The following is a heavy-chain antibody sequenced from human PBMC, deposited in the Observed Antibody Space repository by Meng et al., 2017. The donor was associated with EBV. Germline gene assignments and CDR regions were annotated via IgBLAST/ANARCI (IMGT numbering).Heavy chain of an antibody. J-gene: IGHJ4*02. CDR3: AKSSSSTPGVVDS. D-gene: IGHD2-2*01. CDR2: IYDGGTT. Sequence: QVQLLESGPGLVKPSETLSLTCTVSGASVSGGTFHGSWIRQPPGKELQWIGYIYDGGTTIYNPSLKSRVTIFLDTSRNQFSLGLRSVTTADTAVYYCAKSSSSTPGVVDSWGQGTLVTVSS. V-gene: IGHV4-61*01. CDR1: GASVSGGTFH.